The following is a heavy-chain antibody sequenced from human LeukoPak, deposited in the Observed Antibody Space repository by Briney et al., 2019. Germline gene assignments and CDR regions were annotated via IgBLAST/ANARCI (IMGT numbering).Heavy chain of an antibody. CDR2: IYTSGST. CDR1: GGSISSYY. Sequence: SETLSLTCTVSGGSISSYYWSWIRQPAGKGLEWIGRIYTSGSTNYNPSLKSRGTMSVDTSKNQFSLKLSSVTAADTAVYYCARTHSSGWYQVWFDPWGQGTLVTVPS. D-gene: IGHD6-19*01. V-gene: IGHV4-4*07. CDR3: ARTHSSGWYQVWFDP. J-gene: IGHJ5*02.